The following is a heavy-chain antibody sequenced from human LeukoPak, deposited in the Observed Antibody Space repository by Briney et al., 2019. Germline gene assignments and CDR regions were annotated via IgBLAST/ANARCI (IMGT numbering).Heavy chain of an antibody. J-gene: IGHJ6*03. CDR1: GFTFDDYA. CDR3: AKARGYSYGDYYYYMDV. V-gene: IGHV3-9*01. D-gene: IGHD5-18*01. Sequence: GGSLRLSCAASGFTFDDYAMHWVRQAPGKGLEWVSGISWNSGSIGYADSVKGRFTISRYNAKNSLYLQMNSLRAEDTALYYCAKARGYSYGDYYYYMDVWGKGTTVTVSS. CDR2: ISWNSGSI.